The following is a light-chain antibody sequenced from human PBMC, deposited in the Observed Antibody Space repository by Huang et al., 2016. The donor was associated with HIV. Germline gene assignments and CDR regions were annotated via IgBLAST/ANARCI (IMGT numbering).Light chain of an antibody. CDR1: QSVYSSSTSKDY. Sequence: DIIMTQSPDSLAVSLVERATLNCRSSQSVYSSSTSKDYMAWFQQKLGQPPRLLLFWASTREAGVPDRFSGSVSGTHFTLTIANLEAEDAAIYYCQQYYSSPQTFGQGTRVEVK. CDR3: QQYYSSPQT. V-gene: IGKV4-1*01. CDR2: WAS. J-gene: IGKJ1*01.